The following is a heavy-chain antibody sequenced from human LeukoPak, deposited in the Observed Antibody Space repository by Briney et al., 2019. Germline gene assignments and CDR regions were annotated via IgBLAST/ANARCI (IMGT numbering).Heavy chain of an antibody. CDR2: INHSGST. J-gene: IGHJ4*02. Sequence: PSETLSLTCAVYGGSFSGYYWSWIRQPPGKGLEWIGEINHSGSTNYNPSLKSRVTISVDTSKNQFSLKLSSVTAADTAVYYCARRGLGIYYFDYWGQGTLVTVSS. V-gene: IGHV4-34*01. CDR1: GGSFSGYY. CDR3: ARRGLGIYYFDY. D-gene: IGHD7-27*01.